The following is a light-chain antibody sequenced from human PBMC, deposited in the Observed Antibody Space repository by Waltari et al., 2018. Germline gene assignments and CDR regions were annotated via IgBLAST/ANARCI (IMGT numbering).Light chain of an antibody. CDR3: QHYNNRPPYS. CDR2: GAS. Sequence: EIELTQSPATLSASPGDRVTLSCRASHGISNNLVWYQHKPGQSPRLLIYGASARATGVPERFSGSGYRTEFTLTISSLQSEDFAVYYCQHYNNRPPYSFGQGTKLDIK. V-gene: IGKV3-15*01. CDR1: HGISNN. J-gene: IGKJ2*03.